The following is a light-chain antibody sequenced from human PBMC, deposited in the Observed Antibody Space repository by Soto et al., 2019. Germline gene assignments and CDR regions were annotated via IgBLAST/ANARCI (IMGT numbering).Light chain of an antibody. CDR2: AAS. Sequence: DIKMTQSPSSLSASVGDRVPITCRASHTISNYLNWYQQRAGKAPKTLIYAASSLQSGVPSRFSGSESGTDFTLTISSLQPEDGATYYCQQSYSTPITFGQGTRLEIK. CDR3: QQSYSTPIT. V-gene: IGKV1-39*01. CDR1: HTISNY. J-gene: IGKJ5*01.